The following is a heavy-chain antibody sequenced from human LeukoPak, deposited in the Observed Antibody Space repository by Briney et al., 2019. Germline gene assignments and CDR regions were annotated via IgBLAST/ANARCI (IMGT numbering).Heavy chain of an antibody. Sequence: GESLKISCKGSGYSFTSYWIGWVRQMPGKGLEWMGIIYPGDSDTGYSPSFQGQVTISADKSISTAYLQWSSLKASDTAMYYCARAHSSGWYVRWFDPWGQGTLVTVSS. CDR1: GYSFTSYW. D-gene: IGHD6-19*01. CDR2: IYPGDSDT. CDR3: ARAHSSGWYVRWFDP. V-gene: IGHV5-51*01. J-gene: IGHJ5*02.